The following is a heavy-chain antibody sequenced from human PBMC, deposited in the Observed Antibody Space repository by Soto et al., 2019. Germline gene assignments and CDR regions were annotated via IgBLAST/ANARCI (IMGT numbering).Heavy chain of an antibody. V-gene: IGHV3-9*01. CDR1: GFTFDDYA. D-gene: IGHD6-13*01. CDR2: ISWNSGSI. Sequence: PGGSLRLSCAASGFTFDDYAMHWVRQAPGKGLEWVSGISWNSGSIGYADSVKGRFTISRDNAKNSLYLQMNSLRAEDTALYYCAKESTRAAAGTVYWGQGTLVTVSS. CDR3: AKESTRAAAGTVY. J-gene: IGHJ4*02.